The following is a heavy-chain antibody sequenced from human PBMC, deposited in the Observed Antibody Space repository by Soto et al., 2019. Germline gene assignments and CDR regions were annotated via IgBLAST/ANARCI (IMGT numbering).Heavy chain of an antibody. CDR1: GGTFSSYA. Sequence: QVQLVQSGAEVKKPGSSVKVSCKASGGTFSSYAISWVRQAPGQGLEWMGGIIPIFGTANYAQKFQGRVTITADKSTRTAYMELSRQRSEDTAVYYCPRERHYGSGSYSLYYYGMDVWGQGTTVTVCS. V-gene: IGHV1-69*06. CDR2: IIPIFGTA. D-gene: IGHD3-10*01. J-gene: IGHJ6*02. CDR3: PRERHYGSGSYSLYYYGMDV.